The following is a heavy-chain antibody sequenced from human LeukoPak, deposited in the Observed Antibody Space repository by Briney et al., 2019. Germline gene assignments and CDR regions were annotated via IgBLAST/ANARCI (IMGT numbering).Heavy chain of an antibody. J-gene: IGHJ2*01. Sequence: GGSLRLSCAASAFTLSSHDMHWVRQVTGKGLEWVSAIAIAGDTYYAGSVKGRFTISRENAKNSLYLQMNSLRAGDTAVYYCTREIIVATDAWYSDLWGRGTLVTVSS. CDR3: TREIIVATDAWYSDL. CDR2: IAIAGDT. D-gene: IGHD5-12*01. CDR1: AFTLSSHD. V-gene: IGHV3-13*04.